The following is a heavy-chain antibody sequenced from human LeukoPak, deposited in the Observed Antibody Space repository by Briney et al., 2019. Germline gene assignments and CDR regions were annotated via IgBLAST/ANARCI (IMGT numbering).Heavy chain of an antibody. CDR1: GGSLSGYY. CDR2: INHSGST. J-gene: IGHJ4*02. V-gene: IGHV4-34*01. D-gene: IGHD6-13*01. CDR3: ARGRRAAAAPNDY. Sequence: SETLSLTCAVYGGSLSGYYWSWIRQPPGKGLEWIGEINHSGSTNYNPSLKSRVTISVDTSKNQFSLKLSSVTAADTAVYYCARGRRAAAAPNDYWGQGTLVTVSS.